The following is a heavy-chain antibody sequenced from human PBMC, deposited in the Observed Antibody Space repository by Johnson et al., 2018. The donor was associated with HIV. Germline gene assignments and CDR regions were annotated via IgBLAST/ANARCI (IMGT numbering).Heavy chain of an antibody. J-gene: IGHJ3*02. Sequence: VQLVESGGGVVQPGRSLRLSCAASGFTCSSYAMHWVRQAPGKGLEWVSYISSSGSTIYYADSVKGRFTISRDNAKNSLYLQMNSLRAEDTAVYYCAREYYDSSGYYYGGVSAFDIWGQGTLVTVS. D-gene: IGHD3-22*01. CDR1: GFTCSSYA. V-gene: IGHV3-48*04. CDR3: AREYYDSSGYYYGGVSAFDI. CDR2: ISSSGSTI.